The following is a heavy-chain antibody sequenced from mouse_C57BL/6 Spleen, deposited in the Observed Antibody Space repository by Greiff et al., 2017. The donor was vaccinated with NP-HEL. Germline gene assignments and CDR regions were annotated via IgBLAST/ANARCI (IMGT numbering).Heavy chain of an antibody. V-gene: IGHV1-54*01. CDR3: ARKGGSAY. D-gene: IGHD1-1*01. CDR1: GYAFTNYL. CDR2: INPGSGGT. Sequence: QVQLKESGAELVRPGTSVKVSCKASGYAFTNYLIEWVKQRPGQGLEWIGVINPGSGGTNYNEKFKGKATLTADKSSSTAYMQLSSLTSEDSAVYFCARKGGSAYWGQGTTLTVSS. J-gene: IGHJ2*01.